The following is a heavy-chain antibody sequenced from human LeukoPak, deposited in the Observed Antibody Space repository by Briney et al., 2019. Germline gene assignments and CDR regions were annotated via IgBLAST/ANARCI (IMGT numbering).Heavy chain of an antibody. D-gene: IGHD3-22*01. CDR3: ARDYYDSSGYLRDY. Sequence: ASVKVSCKASGYTFTSYGISWVRQAPGQGLEWMGWISAYNGNTNYAQKLEGRITMTTDTSTSTAYMDLRSLRSDDTAVYYCARDYYDSSGYLRDYWGQGTLVTVSS. CDR1: GYTFTSYG. V-gene: IGHV1-18*01. J-gene: IGHJ4*02. CDR2: ISAYNGNT.